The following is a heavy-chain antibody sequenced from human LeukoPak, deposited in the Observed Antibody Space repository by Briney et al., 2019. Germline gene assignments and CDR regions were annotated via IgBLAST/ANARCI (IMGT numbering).Heavy chain of an antibody. J-gene: IGHJ4*02. CDR1: GGSFSGYY. CDR3: ARGAVVVVPAQFVY. CDR2: INHSGST. Sequence: SETLSLTCAVYGGSFSGYYWSWIRQPPGKGLEWIGEINHSGSTNYNPSLKSRVTISVDTSKNQFSLKLSSVTAADTAVYYCARGAVVVVPAQFVYWGQGTLVTVS. V-gene: IGHV4-34*01. D-gene: IGHD2-2*01.